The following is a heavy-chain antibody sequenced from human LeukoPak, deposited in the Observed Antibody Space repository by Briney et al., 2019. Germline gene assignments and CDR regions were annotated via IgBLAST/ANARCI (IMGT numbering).Heavy chain of an antibody. Sequence: GGSLRLSCAASGFTFSDYAMSWVRQVPGKGLEWVSTLSGSGTTTFYANSVKGRFTISRDSSKNTLYLQMNSLRAADTALYYCTKDYDTVGFYSSDYWGQGTLVTVSS. D-gene: IGHD3-22*01. V-gene: IGHV3-23*01. CDR2: LSGSGTTT. CDR1: GFTFSDYA. J-gene: IGHJ4*02. CDR3: TKDYDTVGFYSSDY.